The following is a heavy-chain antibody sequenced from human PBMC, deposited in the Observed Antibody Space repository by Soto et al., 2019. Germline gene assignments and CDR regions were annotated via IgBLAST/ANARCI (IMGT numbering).Heavy chain of an antibody. J-gene: IGHJ6*02. CDR2: IYHSGST. CDR3: AILLRSTYGMDV. Sequence: SETLSVTCAVSGGSISSSNWWTWVRQPPGKGLEWIGEIYHSGSTNYNPSLKSRVTISVDKSKNQFSLKVTSVTAADTAVYYCAILLRSTYGMDVWGQGTTVTVSS. V-gene: IGHV4-4*02. CDR1: GGSISSSNW. D-gene: IGHD3-3*01.